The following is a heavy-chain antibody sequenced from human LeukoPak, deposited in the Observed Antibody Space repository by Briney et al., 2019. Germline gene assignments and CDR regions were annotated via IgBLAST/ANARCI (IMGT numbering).Heavy chain of an antibody. CDR1: GGSISSYY. V-gene: IGHV4-59*01. CDR2: IYYSGST. CDR3: ARGASYYYDSSGLPTLDY. Sequence: PSETLSLTCTVSGGSISSYYWSWIRQPPGKGLEWIGYIYYSGSTNHNPSLKSRVTISVDTSKNQFSLKLSSVTAADTAVYYCARGASYYYDSSGLPTLDYWGQGTLVTVSS. D-gene: IGHD3-22*01. J-gene: IGHJ4*02.